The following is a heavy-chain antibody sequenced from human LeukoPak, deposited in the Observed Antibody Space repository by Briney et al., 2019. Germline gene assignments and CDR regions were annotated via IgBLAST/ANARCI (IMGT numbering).Heavy chain of an antibody. CDR3: ARPRFLEWLVHDAFDI. J-gene: IGHJ3*02. CDR2: IYHSGST. Sequence: SETLSLTCTVSGYSISSGYYWGWIRQPPGKGLEWIGSIYHSGSTYYNPSLKSRVTISVDTSKNQFSLKLSSVTAADTAVYYCARPRFLEWLVHDAFDIWGQGTMATVSS. CDR1: GYSISSGYY. D-gene: IGHD3-3*01. V-gene: IGHV4-38-2*02.